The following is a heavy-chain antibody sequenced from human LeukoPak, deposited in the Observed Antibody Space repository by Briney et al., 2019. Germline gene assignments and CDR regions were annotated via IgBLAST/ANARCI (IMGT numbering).Heavy chain of an antibody. CDR1: GFTFSGSA. D-gene: IGHD3-3*01. CDR2: IRSKANSYAT. Sequence: GGSLRLSCAASGFTFSGSAMHWVRQASGKGLEWVGRIRSKANSYATAYAASVKGRFIISRDDSKNMVYLQMNSLKAEVTAVYYCTSYDFWKSFDYWGQGTLVTVSS. CDR3: TSYDFWKSFDY. J-gene: IGHJ4*02. V-gene: IGHV3-73*01.